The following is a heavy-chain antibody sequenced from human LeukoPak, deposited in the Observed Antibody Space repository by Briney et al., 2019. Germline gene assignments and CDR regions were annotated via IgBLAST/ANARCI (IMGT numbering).Heavy chain of an antibody. CDR2: IYSSGST. D-gene: IGHD3-22*01. J-gene: IGHJ4*02. CDR1: GDSISGYY. Sequence: SETLSLTCTVSGDSISGYYWSWIRQPAGKGLEWIGRIYSSGSTNYNPSLKSRLTMSVDTSKNQFSLKLSSVTAADTAVYYCAGASYDSSGVHWGQGTLVTVSS. V-gene: IGHV4-4*07. CDR3: AGASYDSSGVH.